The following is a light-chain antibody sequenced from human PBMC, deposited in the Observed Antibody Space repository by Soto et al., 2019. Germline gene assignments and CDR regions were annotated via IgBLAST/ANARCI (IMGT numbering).Light chain of an antibody. V-gene: IGLV2-8*01. Sequence: QSALTQPPSASGSPGQSVTISCAGTSSDVGGYNYVSWYQQYPGKVPKLMIYEVSERPSGVPDRFSGSKYGNTAFLTVSGLHAEDEADYNCLSYADTAYVFGTGTKVTVL. CDR1: SSDVGGYNY. CDR3: LSYADTAYV. J-gene: IGLJ1*01. CDR2: EVS.